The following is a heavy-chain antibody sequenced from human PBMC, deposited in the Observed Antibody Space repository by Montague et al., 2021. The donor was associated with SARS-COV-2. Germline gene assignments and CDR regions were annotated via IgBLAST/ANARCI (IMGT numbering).Heavy chain of an antibody. D-gene: IGHD2-21*02. CDR3: ARHGPFVVVTAIHDTFDI. V-gene: IGHV4-59*08. CDR1: GGSISTYY. CDR2: IYYSGST. Sequence: SETLSLTCTVSGGSISTYYWSWIRQPPGKGLERIGHIYYSGSTNYNPSLKSRVTISVDTSKNQFSLKLSSVTAADTAVYYCARHGPFVVVTAIHDTFDIWGQGTMVTVSS. J-gene: IGHJ3*02.